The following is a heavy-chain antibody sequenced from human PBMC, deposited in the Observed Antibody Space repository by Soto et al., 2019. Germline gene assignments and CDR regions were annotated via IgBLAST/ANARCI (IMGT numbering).Heavy chain of an antibody. J-gene: IGHJ2*01. CDR2: ISGSGGTT. CDR3: AKDFGVAAAGGYWYFDL. CDR1: GFTFSSYS. D-gene: IGHD6-13*01. Sequence: EVQLSESGGGLVQPGGSLRLSCVAAGFTFSSYSMIWVRQPPGKGQEWVSLISGSGGTTYYAHSVKGRFTITRDNSKNTLYLHMNTLRAEDTALYYCAKDFGVAAAGGYWYFDLWGRGTPVTVSS. V-gene: IGHV3-23*01.